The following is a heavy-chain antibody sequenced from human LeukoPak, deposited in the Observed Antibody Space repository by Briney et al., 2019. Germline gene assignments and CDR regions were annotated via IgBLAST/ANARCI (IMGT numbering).Heavy chain of an antibody. CDR2: IYYTGGT. Sequence: SGTLSLTCSVSGGSITSSSYYWGWIRQSPEKGLEWIGSIYYTGGTHYSPSLKSRVTISVDTSKNQFSLKLSSVTAADTAVYYCARGPTRDTMVRYNWFDPWGQGTLVTVSS. CDR1: GGSITSSSYY. CDR3: ARGPTRDTMVRYNWFDP. V-gene: IGHV4-39*01. J-gene: IGHJ5*02. D-gene: IGHD3-10*01.